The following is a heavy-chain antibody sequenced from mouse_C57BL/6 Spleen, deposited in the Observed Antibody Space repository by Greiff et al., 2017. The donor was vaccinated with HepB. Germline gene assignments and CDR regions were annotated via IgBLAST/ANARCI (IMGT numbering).Heavy chain of an antibody. CDR1: GYAFTNYL. D-gene: IGHD1-1*01. V-gene: IGHV1-54*01. CDR2: INPGSGGT. Sequence: VHLVESGAELVRPGTSVKVSCKASGYAFTNYLIEWVKQRPGQGLEWIGVINPGSGGTNYNEKFKGKATLTADKSSSTAYMQLSSLTSEDSAVYFCARGTTVVAGTYWGQGTLVTVSA. CDR3: ARGTTVVAGTY. J-gene: IGHJ3*01.